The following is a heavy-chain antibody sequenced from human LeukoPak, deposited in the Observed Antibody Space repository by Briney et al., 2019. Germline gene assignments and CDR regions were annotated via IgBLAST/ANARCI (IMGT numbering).Heavy chain of an antibody. CDR2: IKKDVSEK. V-gene: IGHV3-7*03. J-gene: IGHJ4*02. Sequence: PGGSLRLSCAASGFTFRSYWMTWVRQAPGKGLEWVANIKKDVSEKYYVDSGKGRFTISRDNAKNTLYLQMNSLRAEDTAVYHCARRSGIAVAGAFDYWGQGTLVTVSS. CDR1: GFTFRSYW. D-gene: IGHD6-19*01. CDR3: ARRSGIAVAGAFDY.